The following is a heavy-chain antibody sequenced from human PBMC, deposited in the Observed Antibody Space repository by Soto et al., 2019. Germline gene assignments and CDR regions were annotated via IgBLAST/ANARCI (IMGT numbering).Heavy chain of an antibody. D-gene: IGHD5-12*01. CDR2: INHSGST. V-gene: IGHV4-34*01. Sequence: SETLSLTCAVYGGSFSGYYWSWIRQPPGKGLEWIGEINHSGSTNYNPSLKSRVTISVDTSKNQFSLKLSSVTAADTAGYYWARARSGYDFASFDYWGQGTLVTVSS. CDR3: ARARSGYDFASFDY. CDR1: GGSFSGYY. J-gene: IGHJ4*02.